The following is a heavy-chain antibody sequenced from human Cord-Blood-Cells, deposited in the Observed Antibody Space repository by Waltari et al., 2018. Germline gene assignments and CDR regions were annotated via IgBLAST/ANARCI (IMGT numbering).Heavy chain of an antibody. V-gene: IGHV4-34*01. D-gene: IGHD2-15*01. Sequence: QVQLQQWGAGLLKPSETLYLTCAVYGGSFSGYYWSWIRQPPGKGLEWIGEINHSGSTNHNPSLTRRVTISVDTSKNQFSPKLRSVTAAETAGYHSARGGSRDFDYWGQGTLVTVSS. J-gene: IGHJ4*02. CDR3: ARGGSRDFDY. CDR2: INHSGST. CDR1: GGSFSGYY.